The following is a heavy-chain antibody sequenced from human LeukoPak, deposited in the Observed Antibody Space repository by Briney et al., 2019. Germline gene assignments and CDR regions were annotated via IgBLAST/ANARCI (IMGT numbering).Heavy chain of an antibody. D-gene: IGHD3-10*01. V-gene: IGHV1-8*03. J-gene: IGHJ5*02. CDR1: GYTFTSYD. Sequence: SSVKVSCKASGYTFTSYDIHWVRQATGQGLEWVGWMNPNRGNTGYAQKFQGRVPITRNTSISTAYMELSSVRSEDTDVYYCARRSATMVRGVRSNWFDPWGQRTLVTVSS. CDR2: MNPNRGNT. CDR3: ARRSATMVRGVRSNWFDP.